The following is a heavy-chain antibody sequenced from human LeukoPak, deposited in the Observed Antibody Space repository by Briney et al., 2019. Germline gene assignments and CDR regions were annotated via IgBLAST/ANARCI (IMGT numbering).Heavy chain of an antibody. D-gene: IGHD2-2*01. CDR2: IKQDGSEK. CDR1: GFTFSSYW. J-gene: IGHJ6*02. CDR3: ARWHCSSTSCQDYYYGMDV. Sequence: GGSLRLSCAASGFTFSSYWMSWVRQAPGKGLEWVANIKQDGSEKYYVDSVKGRFTISRDNAKNSLYLQMNSLRAEDTAVYYCARWHCSSTSCQDYYYGMDVWGQGTTVTVSS. V-gene: IGHV3-7*01.